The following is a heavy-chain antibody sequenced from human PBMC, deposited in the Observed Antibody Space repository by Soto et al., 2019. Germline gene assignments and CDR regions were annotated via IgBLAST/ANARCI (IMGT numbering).Heavy chain of an antibody. CDR1: GYTFTSYY. V-gene: IGHV1-46*01. D-gene: IGHD2-8*02. J-gene: IGHJ6*02. Sequence: ASVKVSCKASGYTFTSYYMHWVRQAPGQGLEWMGIINPSGGSTSYAQKFQGRVTMTRDTSTSTVYMELSSLRSEDTAVYYCARGRLAGGGYYYYGMDVWGQGTTVTVS. CDR2: INPSGGST. CDR3: ARGRLAGGGYYYYGMDV.